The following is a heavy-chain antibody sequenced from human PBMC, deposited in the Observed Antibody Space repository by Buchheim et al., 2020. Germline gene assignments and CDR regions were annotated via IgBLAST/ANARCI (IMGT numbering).Heavy chain of an antibody. CDR1: VGSFSGYY. CDR2: INHSGSP. Sequence: QVQLQQWGAGLLKPSETLSLTCAVYVGSFSGYYWSWIRKPPGKGLEWIGEINHSGSPNYNPSLKSRVTISVNPSKTQFSLQLRSVTAADTAVYYCARGGWEVRFNYWGQGT. CDR3: ARGGWEVRFNY. J-gene: IGHJ4*02. D-gene: IGHD6-19*01. V-gene: IGHV4-34*01.